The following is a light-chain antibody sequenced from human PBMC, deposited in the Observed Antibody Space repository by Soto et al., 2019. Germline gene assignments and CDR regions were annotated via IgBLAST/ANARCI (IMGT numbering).Light chain of an antibody. V-gene: IGKV1-6*01. CDR2: DAS. J-gene: IGKJ5*01. CDR1: QDIRSD. CDR3: QQLNSYPIT. Sequence: AIQMTQSPSSLSASVGDSITITCRASQDIRSDLGWYQQKPGRAPKLLIYDASSLQGGVPSRFSGSGSGTDFTLTISSLQPEDFATYYCQQLNSYPITFGQGTRLEIK.